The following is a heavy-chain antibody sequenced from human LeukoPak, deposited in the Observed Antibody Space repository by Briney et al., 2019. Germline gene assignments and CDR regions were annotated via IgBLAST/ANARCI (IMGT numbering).Heavy chain of an antibody. V-gene: IGHV3-21*01. CDR2: ISSSNKWM. CDR1: EFTLSSYN. J-gene: IGHJ4*02. Sequence: PGGSLTLSCVASEFTLSSYNMNWVRLAPGKGLGWVASISSSNKWMYYTDSVKGRFTISRDNAKNSVYLQMNTLRAENTAVYYCAREPFWSGYYFNLHFDYWGQGTLVTVSS. D-gene: IGHD3-3*01. CDR3: AREPFWSGYYFNLHFDY.